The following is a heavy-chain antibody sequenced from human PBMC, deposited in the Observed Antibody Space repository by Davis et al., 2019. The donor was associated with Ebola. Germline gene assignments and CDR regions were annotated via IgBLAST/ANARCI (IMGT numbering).Heavy chain of an antibody. CDR1: GFTFSTYG. J-gene: IGHJ3*02. V-gene: IGHV3-30*03. D-gene: IGHD6-13*01. Sequence: GGSLRLSCAVSGFTFSTYGMHWVRQAPGKGLEWLALISYDGTSKYYADSVKGRFTISRDNSRNTLFLQMNSLRAEDTALYYCARPQMGRYSSSWYSAFDIWGQGTMVTVSS. CDR3: ARPQMGRYSSSWYSAFDI. CDR2: ISYDGTSK.